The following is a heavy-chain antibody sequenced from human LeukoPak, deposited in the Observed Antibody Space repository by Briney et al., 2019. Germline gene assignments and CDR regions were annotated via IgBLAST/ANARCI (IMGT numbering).Heavy chain of an antibody. Sequence: GGSLRLSCAASGFTFSSYGMHWVRQAPGKGLEWVAVISYDGSNKYYADSVKGRFTISRDNSKNTLYLQMNSLRAEDTAVYYCAKDWYSSPTGYRGQGTLVTVSS. D-gene: IGHD6-13*01. J-gene: IGHJ4*02. CDR3: AKDWYSSPTGY. CDR1: GFTFSSYG. CDR2: ISYDGSNK. V-gene: IGHV3-30*18.